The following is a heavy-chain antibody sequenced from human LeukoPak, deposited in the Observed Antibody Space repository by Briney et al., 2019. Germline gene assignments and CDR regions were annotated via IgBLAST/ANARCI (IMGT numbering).Heavy chain of an antibody. J-gene: IGHJ4*02. CDR2: ISAYNGNT. D-gene: IGHD4-17*01. CDR1: GYTFTSYG. Sequence: ASVKVSCKASGYTFTSYGISWVRQAPGQGLEWMGWISAYNGNTNYAQKLQGRVTMTTDTSTSTAYMELRSLRSDDTAVYYCARDYVFYGDAYYFDYWGQGNLVTVSS. CDR3: ARDYVFYGDAYYFDY. V-gene: IGHV1-18*01.